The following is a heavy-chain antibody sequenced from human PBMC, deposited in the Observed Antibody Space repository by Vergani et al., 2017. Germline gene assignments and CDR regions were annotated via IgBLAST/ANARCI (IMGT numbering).Heavy chain of an antibody. Sequence: QMQLQESGPGLVKPSETLSLSCTVSGDSISTSSYAWGWIRQPPGKTLEWIGEINHSGSINYSPSLKSGVSISIDTSKKQFSLIVSSVTAADTAVYYCARVTKLSDPGHYYFYHYMDVWGKGTTVTV. V-gene: IGHV4-39*07. CDR2: INHSGSI. D-gene: IGHD2-21*02. J-gene: IGHJ6*03. CDR3: ARVTKLSDPGHYYFYHYMDV. CDR1: GDSISTSSYA.